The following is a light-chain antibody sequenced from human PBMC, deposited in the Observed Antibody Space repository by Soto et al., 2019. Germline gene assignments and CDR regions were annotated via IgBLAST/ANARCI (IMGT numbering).Light chain of an antibody. CDR2: DAS. CDR1: QSVSSY. CDR3: QYRNHRTNWPIT. Sequence: EIVLTQPPATLSSSPGERATLSCRASQSVSSYLAWYHQKPGQAPRPLIYDASNRATGIPARFSGGGSATDFSLTISSLEAEEFAVYYCQYRNHRTNWPITFGQVTRLDIK. J-gene: IGKJ5*01. V-gene: IGKV3-11*01.